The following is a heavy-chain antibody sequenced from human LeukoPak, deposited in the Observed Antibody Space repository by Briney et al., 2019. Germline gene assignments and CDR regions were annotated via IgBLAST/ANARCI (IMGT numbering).Heavy chain of an antibody. Sequence: PGGSLRLSCAASGFTFSDYYMTWIRQAPGKGLEWVSFISGSGTAIYYADSVKGRFTISRDNAKNSLYLQMNGLRAEDTAVYYCARALGYCSSTSCRSYYYYGMDVWGQGTTVTVPS. V-gene: IGHV3-11*01. CDR2: ISGSGTAI. D-gene: IGHD2-2*01. CDR3: ARALGYCSSTSCRSYYYYGMDV. CDR1: GFTFSDYY. J-gene: IGHJ6*02.